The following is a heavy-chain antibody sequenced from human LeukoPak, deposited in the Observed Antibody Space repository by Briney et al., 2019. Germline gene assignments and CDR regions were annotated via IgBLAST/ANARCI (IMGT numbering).Heavy chain of an antibody. CDR1: GYTFTSYA. V-gene: IGHV1-18*01. Sequence: GASVKVSCKASGYTFTSYAISWVRQAPGEGLEWMGWTSGHNGDTNYVQKLQGRVTMTTDTSTSTAYMELRSLRSDDTAVYYCARGLLNYYYYYMDVWGKGTTVTISS. CDR3: ARGLLNYYYYYMDV. J-gene: IGHJ6*03. D-gene: IGHD2-8*01. CDR2: TSGHNGDT.